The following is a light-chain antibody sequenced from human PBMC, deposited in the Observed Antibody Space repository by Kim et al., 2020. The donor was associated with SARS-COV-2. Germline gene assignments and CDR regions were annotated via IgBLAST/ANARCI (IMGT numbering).Light chain of an antibody. J-gene: IGKJ2*03. Sequence: ASGGDRVTITCRASQNVGNWRAWYEYKTGKAPKLLIYKASTLESGVPSRFRGSGSGTEFTLPISSLQPDDFATYYCQQFDSTPSSFGQGPKLEI. CDR1: QNVGNW. CDR2: KAS. CDR3: QQFDSTPSS. V-gene: IGKV1-5*03.